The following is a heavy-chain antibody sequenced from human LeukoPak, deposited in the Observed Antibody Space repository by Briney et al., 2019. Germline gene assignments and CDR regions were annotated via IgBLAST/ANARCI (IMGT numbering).Heavy chain of an antibody. V-gene: IGHV3-30*02. CDR3: ASNYWYYYGSGSDDAFDI. CDR1: RFTFSSFD. Sequence: GGSLRLSCAASRFTFSSFDMHWVRQASGKGLEWATFIRFDGSNKYYADSVKGRFTISRDNSKNTLYLQMSSLRPEDTAVYYCASNYWYYYGSGSDDAFDIWGQGTMVTVSS. D-gene: IGHD3-10*01. J-gene: IGHJ3*02. CDR2: IRFDGSNK.